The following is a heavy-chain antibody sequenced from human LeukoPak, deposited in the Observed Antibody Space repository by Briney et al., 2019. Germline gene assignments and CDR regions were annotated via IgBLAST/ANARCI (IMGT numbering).Heavy chain of an antibody. CDR2: IIQDGDKI. V-gene: IGHV3-7*01. D-gene: IGHD6-6*01. CDR3: AREDGTFDY. J-gene: IGHJ4*02. Sequence: GGSLRLSCTASGFNFSRYWMNWVRQAPGKGLEWVTNIIQDGDKIHYVDSVKGRFTISRDNAKNSLYLQMTNLRDDDTAVYYCAREDGTFDYWGQGTLVRVSS. CDR1: GFNFSRYW.